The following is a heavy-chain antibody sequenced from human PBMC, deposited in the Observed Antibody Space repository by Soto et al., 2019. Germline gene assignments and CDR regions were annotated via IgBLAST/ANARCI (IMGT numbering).Heavy chain of an antibody. Sequence: PRASVKVSCKASGGTFSSYAISWVRQAPGQGLEWMGGIIPIFGTANYAQKFQGRVTITADESTSTAYMELSSLRSEDTAVYYCARDLEHIVATIADYYYYGMDVWGQGTTVTVSS. CDR2: IIPIFGTA. CDR3: ARDLEHIVATIADYYYYGMDV. CDR1: GGTFSSYA. D-gene: IGHD5-12*01. J-gene: IGHJ6*02. V-gene: IGHV1-69*13.